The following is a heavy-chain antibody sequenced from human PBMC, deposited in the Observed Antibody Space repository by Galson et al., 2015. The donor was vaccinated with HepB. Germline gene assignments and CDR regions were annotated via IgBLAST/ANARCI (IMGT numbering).Heavy chain of an antibody. CDR3: ARAIGITMVRGRDAFDI. Sequence: SVKVSCKASGGTFSSYAISWVRQAPGQGLEWMGGIIPIFGTANYAQKFQGRVTITADESTSTAYMELSSLRSEDTAVYYCARAIGITMVRGRDAFDIWGQGTMVTVSS. CDR2: IIPIFGTA. V-gene: IGHV1-69*13. D-gene: IGHD3-10*01. CDR1: GGTFSSYA. J-gene: IGHJ3*02.